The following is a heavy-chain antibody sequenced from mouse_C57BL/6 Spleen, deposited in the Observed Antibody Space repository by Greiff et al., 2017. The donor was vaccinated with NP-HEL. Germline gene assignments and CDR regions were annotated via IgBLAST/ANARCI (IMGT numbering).Heavy chain of an antibody. J-gene: IGHJ2*01. CDR1: GYTFTSYW. Sequence: QVQLQQPGAELVKPGASVKMSCKASGYTFTSYWITWVKQMPGQGLEWIGDIYPGSGCTNYNNKFKCKATLTVDTSSSTAYMQLSSLTSEDSAVYYCATGYYGRDYWGQGTTLTVSS. D-gene: IGHD1-1*01. V-gene: IGHV1-55*01. CDR3: ATGYYGRDY. CDR2: IYPGSGCT.